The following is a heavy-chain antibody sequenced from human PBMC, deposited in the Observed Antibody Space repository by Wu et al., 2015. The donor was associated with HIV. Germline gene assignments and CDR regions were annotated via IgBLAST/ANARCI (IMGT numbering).Heavy chain of an antibody. J-gene: IGHJ4*02. D-gene: IGHD3-22*01. CDR3: ARLQSLSGFYSNADY. CDR2: INPNRGGT. Sequence: QVQLLRSGAEVKKPGASVMVSCKASGYTFTDYYMYWVRQAPGQGLEWMGWINPNRGGTKYAQKFQGRVTMTRDTAVSTAYMELNSLRSDDTAVYYCARLQSLSGFYSNADYWGQGTLVTVSS. V-gene: IGHV1-2*02. CDR1: GYTFTDYY.